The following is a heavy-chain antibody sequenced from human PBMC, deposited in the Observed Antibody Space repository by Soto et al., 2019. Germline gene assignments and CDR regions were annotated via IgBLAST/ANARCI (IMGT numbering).Heavy chain of an antibody. V-gene: IGHV3-21*01. CDR3: ARYPGRDGYKHFDY. CDR1: GFTFSIYS. D-gene: IGHD1-1*01. CDR2: ISSSSSYI. Sequence: PGGSLRLSCAASGFTFSIYSINWVRQAPGKGLEWVSSISSSSSYIYYADSVEGRFTISRDNAKNSLYLQMNSLRAEDTALYYCARYPGRDGYKHFDYWGQGIVVTVSS. J-gene: IGHJ4*02.